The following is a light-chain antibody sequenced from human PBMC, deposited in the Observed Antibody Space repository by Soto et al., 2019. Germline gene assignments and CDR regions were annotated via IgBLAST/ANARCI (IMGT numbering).Light chain of an antibody. CDR3: ASWDDSLNGPV. CDR2: SNN. Sequence: QSVLTQPPSASGTPGQRVTISCSGTRSNIGSNTVHWYQQLPGTAPKLVIYSNNQRSSGVPDRFSASKSDTSASLAISGVQSKDEADYSCASWDDSLNGPVFGGGTKLTVL. V-gene: IGLV1-44*01. J-gene: IGLJ2*01. CDR1: RSNIGSNT.